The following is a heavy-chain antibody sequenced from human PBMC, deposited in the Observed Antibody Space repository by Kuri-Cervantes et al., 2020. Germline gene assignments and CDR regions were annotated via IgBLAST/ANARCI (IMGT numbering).Heavy chain of an antibody. J-gene: IGHJ4*02. Sequence: LSLTCAASGFTFSSYWMSWIRQAPGKGLEWVSYISSSGSTIYYADSVKGRFTISRDNAKNSLYLQMNSLRAEDTAVYYCARSPRYDSSGYRDYFDYWGQGTLVTVSS. CDR1: GFTFSSYW. CDR2: ISSSGSTI. CDR3: ARSPRYDSSGYRDYFDY. V-gene: IGHV3-11*01. D-gene: IGHD3-22*01.